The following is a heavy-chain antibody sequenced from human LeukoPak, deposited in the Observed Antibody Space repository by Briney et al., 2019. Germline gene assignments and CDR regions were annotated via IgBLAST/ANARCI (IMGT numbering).Heavy chain of an antibody. J-gene: IGHJ3*01. D-gene: IGHD3-22*01. CDR2: IYYSGST. V-gene: IGHV4-59*01. Sequence: SETLSLTCTVSGGSISSYYWSWIRQPPGKGLEWIGYIYYSGSTNYNPSLKSRVTISVDTSKNQFSLKLSSVTAADTAVYYCARDSTVVKPFDYWGQGTMVTVSS. CDR3: ARDSTVVKPFDY. CDR1: GGSISSYY.